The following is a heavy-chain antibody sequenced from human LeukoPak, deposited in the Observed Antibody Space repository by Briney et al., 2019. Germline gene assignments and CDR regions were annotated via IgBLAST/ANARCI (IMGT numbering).Heavy chain of an antibody. CDR2: ISYDGRNK. CDR3: AKGPLRGTAAAIDY. V-gene: IGHV3-30*18. J-gene: IGHJ4*02. CDR1: GFILRRHW. D-gene: IGHD2-2*01. Sequence: GGSLRLSCVDSGFILRRHWMYWVRQAPGKGLEWVAVISYDGRNKHYPDSVKGRFTISRDISTDTLWLQMDSLRTEDTAVYYCAKGPLRGTAAAIDYWGQGTLVTVSS.